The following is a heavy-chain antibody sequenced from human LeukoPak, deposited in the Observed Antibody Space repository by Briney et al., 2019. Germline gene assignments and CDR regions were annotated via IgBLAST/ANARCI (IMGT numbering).Heavy chain of an antibody. Sequence: GGSLRLSCAASGFTFSSYAMSWVRQAPGKGLDWVSAISGSGGSTYYADSVKGRFTISRDNSKNMLYLQMNSLRAEDTAVYYCAKGGGYGSGTYSEDWGQGILVTVSS. CDR2: ISGSGGST. V-gene: IGHV3-23*01. J-gene: IGHJ4*02. CDR3: AKGGGYGSGTYSED. D-gene: IGHD3-10*01. CDR1: GFTFSSYA.